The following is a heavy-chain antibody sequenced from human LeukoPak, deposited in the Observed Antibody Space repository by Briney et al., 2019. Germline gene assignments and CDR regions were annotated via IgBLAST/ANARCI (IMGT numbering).Heavy chain of an antibody. J-gene: IGHJ6*02. V-gene: IGHV3-74*01. Sequence: GGSLRLSCAASGNYWMHWVRQVPGKGLVWVSHINSDGSWTSYADSVKGRFTISKDNAKNTVYLQMNSLRAEDTAVYYCARDQRWQQVAREATSSMDVWGQGTTVTVSS. D-gene: IGHD6-13*01. CDR2: INSDGSWT. CDR1: GNYW. CDR3: ARDQRWQQVAREATSSMDV.